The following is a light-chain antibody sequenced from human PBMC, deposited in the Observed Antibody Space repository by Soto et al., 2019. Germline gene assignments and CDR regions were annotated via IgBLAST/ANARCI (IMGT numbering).Light chain of an antibody. J-gene: IGLJ2*01. CDR3: QSYDSSLSGVV. CDR1: DSDIGAGYD. Sequence: QSVLTQPPSVSGAPGQRVTISCTGSDSDIGAGYDVHWCQQLPGTAPKLLIYGNNNRPSGVPDRFSGSKSGTSASLAITGLQAEDEADYYCQSYDSSLSGVVFGGGTKLTVL. CDR2: GNN. V-gene: IGLV1-40*01.